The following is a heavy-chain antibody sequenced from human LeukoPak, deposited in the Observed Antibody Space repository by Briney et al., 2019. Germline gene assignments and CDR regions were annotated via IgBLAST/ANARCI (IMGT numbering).Heavy chain of an antibody. Sequence: ASVKVSCKASGGTFSSYAISWVRQAPGQGLEWMGWINPNSGGTNYAQKFQGRVTMTRDTSISTAYMELSRLRSDDTAVYYCARDFEYSSSIGYWGQGTLVTVSS. CDR3: ARDFEYSSSIGY. CDR2: INPNSGGT. J-gene: IGHJ4*02. CDR1: GGTFSSYA. V-gene: IGHV1-2*02. D-gene: IGHD6-6*01.